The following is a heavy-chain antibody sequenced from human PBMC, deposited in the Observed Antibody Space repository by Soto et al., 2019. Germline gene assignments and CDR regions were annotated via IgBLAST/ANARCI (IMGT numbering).Heavy chain of an antibody. D-gene: IGHD5-12*01. Sequence: QPGGSLRLSCAASGFTVSSNYMSWVRQAPGKGLEWVSVIYSGGSTYYADSVKGRFTISRDNSKNTPYLQMNSLRAEDTAVYYCARDSVWPYRDGYNFGWGQGTLVTVSS. CDR2: IYSGGST. CDR3: ARDSVWPYRDGYNFG. CDR1: GFTVSSNY. V-gene: IGHV3-53*01. J-gene: IGHJ4*02.